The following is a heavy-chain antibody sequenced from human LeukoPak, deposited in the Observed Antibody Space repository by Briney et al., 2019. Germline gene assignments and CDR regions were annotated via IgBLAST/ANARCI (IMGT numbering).Heavy chain of an antibody. Sequence: GSLRLSCAASGFTFSNAWMSWIRQPPGKGLEWIGEINHSGSTNYNPSLKSRVTISVDTSKNQFSLKLSSVTAADTAVYYCARDQPGCSGGSCKDYWGQGTLVTVSS. CDR1: GFTFSNAW. V-gene: IGHV4-34*01. D-gene: IGHD2-15*01. J-gene: IGHJ4*02. CDR2: INHSGST. CDR3: ARDQPGCSGGSCKDY.